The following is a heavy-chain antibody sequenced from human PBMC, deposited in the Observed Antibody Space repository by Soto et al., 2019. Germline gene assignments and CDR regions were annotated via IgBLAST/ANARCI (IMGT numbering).Heavy chain of an antibody. V-gene: IGHV3-74*01. CDR1: GFTFSSYW. Sequence: PGGSLRLSCAASGFTFSSYWMHWVRQAPGKGLVWVSRINSDGSSTSYADSVKGRFTISRDNAKNTLYLQMNSLRAEDTAVYYCARGHDYGDYGMDVWGQGTTVTVSS. CDR3: ARGHDYGDYGMDV. CDR2: INSDGSST. D-gene: IGHD4-17*01. J-gene: IGHJ6*02.